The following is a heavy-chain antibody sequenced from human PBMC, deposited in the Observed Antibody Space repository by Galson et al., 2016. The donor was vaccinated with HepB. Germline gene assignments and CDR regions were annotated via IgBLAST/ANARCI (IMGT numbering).Heavy chain of an antibody. CDR1: GFTFSSYW. CDR3: TNLQVGSITKSFDI. D-gene: IGHD1-26*01. CDR2: IYYSGKT. Sequence: LRLSCAASGFTFSSYWMHWIRQPPGKGPEWIATIYYSGKTYYNSSLKSRVTISVDTSRNQFSLILASVTAADTAVYYCTNLQVGSITKSFDIWGRGTMVTVSS. V-gene: IGHV4-39*01. J-gene: IGHJ3*02.